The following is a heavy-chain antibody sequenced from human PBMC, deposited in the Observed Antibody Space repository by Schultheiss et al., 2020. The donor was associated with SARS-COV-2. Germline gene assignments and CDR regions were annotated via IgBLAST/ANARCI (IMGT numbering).Heavy chain of an antibody. CDR1: GFTFSGSA. D-gene: IGHD6-19*01. CDR2: ISSSSSYI. J-gene: IGHJ6*02. Sequence: GGSLRLSCAAFGFTFSGSAMHWVRQAPGKGLEWVSSISSSSSYIYYADSVKGRFTISRDNAKNSLYLQMNSLRAEDTAVYYCARDLDSSGGVHYGMDVWGQGTTVTVSS. CDR3: ARDLDSSGGVHYGMDV. V-gene: IGHV3-21*01.